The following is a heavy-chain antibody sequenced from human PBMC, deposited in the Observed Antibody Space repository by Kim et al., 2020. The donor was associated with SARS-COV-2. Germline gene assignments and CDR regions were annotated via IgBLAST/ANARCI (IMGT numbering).Heavy chain of an antibody. CDR3: ARDRDYDILTGYYTRGQGYYYYGMDV. D-gene: IGHD3-9*01. CDR2: ISSSSSYI. CDR1: GFTFSSYS. J-gene: IGHJ6*02. V-gene: IGHV3-21*01. Sequence: GGSLRLSCAASGFTFSSYSMNWVRQAPGKGLEWVSSISSSSSYIYYADSVKGRFTISRDNAKNSLYLQMNSLRAEDTAVYYCARDRDYDILTGYYTRGQGYYYYGMDVWGQGTTVTVSS.